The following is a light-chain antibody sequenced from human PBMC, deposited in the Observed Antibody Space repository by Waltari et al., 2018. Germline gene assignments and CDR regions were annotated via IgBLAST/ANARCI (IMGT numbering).Light chain of an antibody. Sequence: QLVVTQSSSASASLGASVKLTCTLDSGHSNNIIAWLQQQTEKGPRYLMKINSDGSHSKGDEIPDRFSGSSSGAGRYLTISNLQSEDEGDYCCQTGGHGTWVFGGGTKLTVL. CDR2: INSDGSH. CDR1: SGHSNNI. CDR3: QTGGHGTWV. J-gene: IGLJ3*02. V-gene: IGLV4-69*01.